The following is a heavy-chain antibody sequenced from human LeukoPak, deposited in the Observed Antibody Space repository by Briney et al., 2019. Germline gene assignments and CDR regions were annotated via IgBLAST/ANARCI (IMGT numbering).Heavy chain of an antibody. CDR2: ISAYNGNT. V-gene: IGHV1-18*01. CDR3: ASDLGYYDSLPGDY. D-gene: IGHD3-22*01. J-gene: IGHJ4*02. CDR1: GYTFTSYG. Sequence: GASVKVSCKASGYTFTSYGISWVRQAPGQGLEWMGWISAYNGNTNYAQKLQGRVTMTTDTSTGTAYMELRSLRSDDTAVYYCASDLGYYDSLPGDYWGQGTLVTVSS.